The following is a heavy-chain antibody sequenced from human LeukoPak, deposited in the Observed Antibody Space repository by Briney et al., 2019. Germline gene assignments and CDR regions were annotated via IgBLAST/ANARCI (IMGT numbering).Heavy chain of an antibody. V-gene: IGHV3-30*02. CDR2: IRYDGSNK. D-gene: IGHD3-22*01. CDR1: GFTFSSYG. CDR3: AKYYYDATRSAFDI. Sequence: GGSLRLSCAASGFTFSSYGMHWVRQAPGKGLEWVAFIRYDGSNKYYADSVKGRFTISRDNSKNTLYLQMNSLRAEDTAVYYCAKYYYDATRSAFDIWGQGTMVTISS. J-gene: IGHJ3*02.